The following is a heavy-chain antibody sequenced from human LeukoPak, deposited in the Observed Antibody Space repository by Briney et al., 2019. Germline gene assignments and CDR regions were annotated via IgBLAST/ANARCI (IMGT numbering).Heavy chain of an antibody. CDR1: GFIFNNYA. J-gene: IGHJ5*02. Sequence: PGGSLRLSCAGSGFIFNNYAMHWVRQPPGKGLEWVSGISWNSGSIDYADSVKGRFTISRDNAKNTPYLQMNSLRAEDTAVYYCARGSTYSSSWFDPWGQGTLVTVSS. CDR2: ISWNSGSI. D-gene: IGHD6-13*01. V-gene: IGHV3-9*01. CDR3: ARGSTYSSSWFDP.